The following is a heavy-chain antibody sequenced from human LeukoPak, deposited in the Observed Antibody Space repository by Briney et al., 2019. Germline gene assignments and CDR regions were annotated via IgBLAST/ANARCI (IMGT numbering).Heavy chain of an antibody. D-gene: IGHD3-10*01. CDR2: INPNSGGT. Sequence: ASVKVSCKASGYTFTGYYMHWVRQAPGQGLEWMGWINPNSGGTNYAQKFQGRVTMTRDTSISTAYMELSRLRSDDTAVYYCARGWASIYGSGSSPNFDYWGQGTLVTVSS. CDR3: ARGWASIYGSGSSPNFDY. V-gene: IGHV1-2*02. J-gene: IGHJ4*02. CDR1: GYTFTGYY.